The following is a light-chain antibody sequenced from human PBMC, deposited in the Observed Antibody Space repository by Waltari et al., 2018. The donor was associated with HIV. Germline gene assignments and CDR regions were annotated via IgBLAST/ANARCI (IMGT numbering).Light chain of an antibody. J-gene: IGLJ3*02. V-gene: IGLV2-14*03. Sequence: QSALTQPPSVSGSPGQSVTISCTGTSSDIGRYVSWYQKHPGQAPRLMVFDVSQRPSVISARFSGSKSGSTASLTISGLQTDDEADYFCSSYTGTIKLFGGGTKLTVL. CDR3: SSYTGTIKL. CDR2: DVS. CDR1: SSDIGRY.